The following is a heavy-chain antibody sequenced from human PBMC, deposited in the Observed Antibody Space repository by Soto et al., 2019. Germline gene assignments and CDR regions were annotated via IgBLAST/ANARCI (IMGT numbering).Heavy chain of an antibody. V-gene: IGHV3-7*01. CDR3: ARAPSVVAVAGTFRYYCYYGMDV. D-gene: IGHD6-19*01. J-gene: IGHJ6*02. CDR1: GFTFSSYW. CDR2: IKQDGSEK. Sequence: EVQLVESGGGLVQPGGSLRLSCAASGFTFSSYWMSWVRQAPGKGLEWVANIKQDGSEKYYVDSVKGRFTISRDNAKNSLYMQTNSLRAEDTAVYYCARAPSVVAVAGTFRYYCYYGMDVWGQGTTVTVSS.